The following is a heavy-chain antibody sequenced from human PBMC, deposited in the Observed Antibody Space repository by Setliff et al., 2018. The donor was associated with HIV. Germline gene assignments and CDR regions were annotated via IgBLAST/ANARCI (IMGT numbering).Heavy chain of an antibody. J-gene: IGHJ4*02. D-gene: IGHD2-8*01. Sequence: GGSLRLSCAASGFTFSSYWMHWVRQAPGKGLVWVSRINSDGSSTSYADSVKGRFTISRDNAKNSLYLQMNSLRAEDTAVYYCASHPSVYGPPFDYWGQGTLVTVSS. V-gene: IGHV3-74*01. CDR2: INSDGSST. CDR3: ASHPSVYGPPFDY. CDR1: GFTFSSYW.